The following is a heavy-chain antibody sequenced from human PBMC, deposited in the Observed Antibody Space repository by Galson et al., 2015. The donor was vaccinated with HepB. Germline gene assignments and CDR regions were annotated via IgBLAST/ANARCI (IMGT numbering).Heavy chain of an antibody. V-gene: IGHV3-74*01. D-gene: IGHD2-15*01. CDR3: ARGGYCSGGSCYYDPDAFDV. CDR2: INGNGNKT. CDR1: EFTLSTYW. Sequence: SLRLSCAVSEFTLSTYWMHWVRQAPGKGLVWVSRINGNGNKTTYADSVRGRFTISRDNAKNTVFLQMNSLRTEDTAVYYCARGGYCSGGSCYYDPDAFDVWGQGTKVTVSS. J-gene: IGHJ3*01.